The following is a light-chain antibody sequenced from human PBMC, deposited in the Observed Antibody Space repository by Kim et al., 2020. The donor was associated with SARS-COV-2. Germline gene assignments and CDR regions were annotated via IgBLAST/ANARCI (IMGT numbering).Light chain of an antibody. J-gene: IGKJ3*01. V-gene: IGKV1-39*01. Sequence: ASVGDRVTITCRASQSISSYLNWYQQKPGKAPKLLIYAASSLQSGVPSRFSGSGSGTDFTLTISSLQPEDFATYYCQQSYSTPVIFGPGTKVDIK. CDR2: AAS. CDR3: QQSYSTPVI. CDR1: QSISSY.